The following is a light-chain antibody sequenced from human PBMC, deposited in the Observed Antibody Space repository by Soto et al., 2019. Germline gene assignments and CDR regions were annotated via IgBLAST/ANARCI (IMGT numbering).Light chain of an antibody. CDR3: SSYAGIKTFVV. Sequence: QSVLTQPASVSGSPGQSITISCTGTSSDVGSYNLVSWYQQHPGKAPKLMIYEGNKRPSGVSNRFSGSKSGNTASLTISGLQAGDEADYYCSSYAGIKTFVVFGGGTQLTVL. V-gene: IGLV2-23*03. CDR2: EGN. J-gene: IGLJ2*01. CDR1: SSDVGSYNL.